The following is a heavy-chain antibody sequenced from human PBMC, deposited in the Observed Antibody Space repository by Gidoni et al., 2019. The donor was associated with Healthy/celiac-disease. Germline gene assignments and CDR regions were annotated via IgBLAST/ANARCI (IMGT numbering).Heavy chain of an antibody. CDR3: ARVSYDSSGYPAYFDY. CDR1: GFPSVDFG. V-gene: IGHV3-20*04. CDR2: INWNGGST. D-gene: IGHD3-22*01. Sequence: EVQLVESGGGVVRPGGSRRLSCPASGFPSVDFGMSWVRQAPGKGLEWVSGINWNGGSTGYADSVKGRFTISRDNAKNSLYLQMNSLRAEDTALYYCARVSYDSSGYPAYFDYWGQGTLVTVSS. J-gene: IGHJ4*02.